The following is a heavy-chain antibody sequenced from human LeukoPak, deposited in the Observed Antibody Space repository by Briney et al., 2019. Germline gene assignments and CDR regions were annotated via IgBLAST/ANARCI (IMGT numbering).Heavy chain of an antibody. J-gene: IGHJ4*02. CDR3: ARDWFHAIDY. V-gene: IGHV3-30*03. CDR1: GFTFSSYG. Sequence: GGSLRLSCAASGFTFSSYGMHWVRQAPGKGLEWVAVISYDGSNKYYADSVKGRFTISRDNSKNTLYLQMNSLRAEDTAVYYCARDWFHAIDYWGQEPLVTVSS. CDR2: ISYDGSNK. D-gene: IGHD2/OR15-2a*01.